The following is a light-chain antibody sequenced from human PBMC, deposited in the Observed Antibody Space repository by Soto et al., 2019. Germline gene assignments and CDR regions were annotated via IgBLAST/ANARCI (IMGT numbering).Light chain of an antibody. Sequence: QSMLTQPPSASGAPGQRVTISCSGGSSNIGANTVNWYQQVPGTAPKLLIHVDNQRPSGVPDRFSGSKSGTSAFLAISGLQSEDEADYYCAAWDDRLNGFVFGTGTKLTVL. CDR1: SSNIGANT. J-gene: IGLJ1*01. V-gene: IGLV1-44*01. CDR2: VDN. CDR3: AAWDDRLNGFV.